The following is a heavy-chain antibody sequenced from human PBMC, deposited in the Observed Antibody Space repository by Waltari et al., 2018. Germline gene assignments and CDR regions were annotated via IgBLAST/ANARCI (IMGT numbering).Heavy chain of an antibody. D-gene: IGHD2-21*02. CDR1: GASTSSVHW. V-gene: IGHV4-4*02. J-gene: IGHJ4*02. CDR3: ARVVFTADYYFDY. Sequence: QVQLKESGPGLLRPSGTLSLPCGVSGASTSSVHWWAWVRQSPGKGLEWIGEIYHTGPTNYNPSLKSRLTMLVDKSANQFSLQLTSVTAADTGVYYCARVVFTADYYFDYWGQGTPVTVSS. CDR2: IYHTGPT.